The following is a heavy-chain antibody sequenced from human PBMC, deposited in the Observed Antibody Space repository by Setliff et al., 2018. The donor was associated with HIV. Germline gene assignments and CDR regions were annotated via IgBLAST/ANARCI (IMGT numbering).Heavy chain of an antibody. CDR2: ISSSSYYI. CDR1: GFTFSTFN. V-gene: IGHV3-21*01. D-gene: IGHD1-26*01. CDR3: ARATGPKIGSYYDFDY. Sequence: GGSLRLSCEASGFTFSTFNMNWVRQAPGKGLEWISSISSSSYYIYYIDSVKGRFTISRDNAKNSLHLQMNSLRAEDTAVYYCARATGPKIGSYYDFDYWGQGTLVTVSS. J-gene: IGHJ4*02.